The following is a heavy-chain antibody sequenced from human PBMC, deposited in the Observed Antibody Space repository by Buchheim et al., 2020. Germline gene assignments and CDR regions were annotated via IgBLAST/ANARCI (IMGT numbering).Heavy chain of an antibody. CDR3: ARHVGYSPSDAFDI. D-gene: IGHD2-15*01. Sequence: QLQLQESGPGLVKPSETLSLICTVSGGSISSNSYYWGWIRQPPGQGLEWIGSICYSGSTYYNPSLKSRVTISVDTSKNQFSLRLISVTAADTAVYYCARHVGYSPSDAFDIWGQGT. CDR2: ICYSGST. V-gene: IGHV4-39*01. J-gene: IGHJ3*02. CDR1: GGSISSNSYY.